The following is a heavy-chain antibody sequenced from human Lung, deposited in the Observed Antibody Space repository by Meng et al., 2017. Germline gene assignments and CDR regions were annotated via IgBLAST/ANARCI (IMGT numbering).Heavy chain of an antibody. CDR1: GGSISSGGYY. CDR2: IFDSGST. Sequence: SETLSLTCTVSGGSISSGGYYWSWIRQHPGKGLEWIGYIFDSGSTHYNPSLKSRLTISEDTSKNQFSLNLSSVTAADTAVYYCARGPSSGRQPSYNWFDPWGQGTLVTVSS. V-gene: IGHV4-31*03. CDR3: ARGPSSGRQPSYNWFDP. D-gene: IGHD3-10*01. J-gene: IGHJ5*02.